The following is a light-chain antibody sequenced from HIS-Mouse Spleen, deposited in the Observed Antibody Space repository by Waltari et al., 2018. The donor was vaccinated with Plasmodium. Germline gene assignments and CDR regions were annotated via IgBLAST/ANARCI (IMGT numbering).Light chain of an antibody. J-gene: IGLJ3*02. CDR1: ALPKKY. V-gene: IGLV3-10*01. CDR2: EDT. Sequence: SYELTQPPSVSVSPGQTARITCSGDALPKKYAYWYQQKSGQAPELVIYEDTKRPPGILERFAGSSSGTMATLTISGAQVEDEADYYCYSTDSSGNHRVFGGGTKLTVL. CDR3: YSTDSSGNHRV.